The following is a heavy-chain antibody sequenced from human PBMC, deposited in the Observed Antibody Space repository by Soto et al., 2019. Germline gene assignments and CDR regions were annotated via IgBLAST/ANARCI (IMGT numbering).Heavy chain of an antibody. CDR2: IHYTGST. J-gene: IGHJ6*02. D-gene: IGHD3-10*01. CDR3: ARDHRSLGDYYGIDV. CDR1: GDSISSSGFY. Sequence: PSETLSLTCSVSGDSISSSGFYWSWIRQHPGKALEWIGSIHYTGSTSYNRSLQSRLAISLDASKNQFSLSLSSVTSADTAVYYCARDHRSLGDYYGIDVWGQGTTVTVSS. V-gene: IGHV4-31*03.